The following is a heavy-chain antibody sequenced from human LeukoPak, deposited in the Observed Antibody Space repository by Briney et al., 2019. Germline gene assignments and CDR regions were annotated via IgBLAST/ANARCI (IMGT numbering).Heavy chain of an antibody. V-gene: IGHV3-11*05. J-gene: IGHJ4*02. CDR1: GFTFSGHA. D-gene: IGHD1-26*01. Sequence: GGSLRLSCAASGFTFSGHAMNWIRQAPGKGLEWVSDIGSKSEYTDYADSVKGRFTVSRDNADNSLYLQMNSLRAEDTAVYYCAKGGSGSYYYYFDYWGQGTLVTVSS. CDR2: IGSKSEYT. CDR3: AKGGSGSYYYYFDY.